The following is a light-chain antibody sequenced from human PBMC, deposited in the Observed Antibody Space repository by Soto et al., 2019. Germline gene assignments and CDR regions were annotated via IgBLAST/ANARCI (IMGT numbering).Light chain of an antibody. CDR2: DAS. CDR3: QQRSNWPRT. CDR1: QSVSSY. J-gene: IGKJ1*01. V-gene: IGKV3-11*01. Sequence: EIVLTQSPATLSLSPGERATLSCRASQSVSSYLAWYQQKPGQAPRLLIYDASNRATGIPARFSGSGSGTDFTPTISSLEREDFGVYYCQQRSNWPRTFGQGTKVEIK.